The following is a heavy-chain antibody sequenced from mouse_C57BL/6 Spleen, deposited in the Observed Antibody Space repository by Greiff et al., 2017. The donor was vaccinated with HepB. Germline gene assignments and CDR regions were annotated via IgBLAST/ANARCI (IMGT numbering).Heavy chain of an antibody. CDR2: IDPSDSET. CDR1: GYTFTSYW. J-gene: IGHJ1*03. Sequence: QVQLKQPGAELVRPGSSVKLSCKASGYTFTSYWMHWVKQRPIQGLEWIGNIDPSDSETHYNQKFKDKATLTVDKSSSTAYMQLSSLTSEDSAVYYCASYGSSYGYFDVWGTGTTVTVSS. D-gene: IGHD1-1*01. V-gene: IGHV1-52*01. CDR3: ASYGSSYGYFDV.